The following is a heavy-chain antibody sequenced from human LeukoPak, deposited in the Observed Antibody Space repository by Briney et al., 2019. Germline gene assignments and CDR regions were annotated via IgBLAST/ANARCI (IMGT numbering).Heavy chain of an antibody. J-gene: IGHJ4*02. D-gene: IGHD2-2*01. V-gene: IGHV3-30*02. CDR3: AKDLPDAYFDY. Sequence: GGSLRLSFAASGFTFSSCGMHWVRQAPGKGLEWVAFIRSDGSIKYYTDSVKGRFTISRDNSKNTMSLQMSSLRPEDTAVYYCAKDLPDAYFDYWGQGTLVTVSS. CDR1: GFTFSSCG. CDR2: IRSDGSIK.